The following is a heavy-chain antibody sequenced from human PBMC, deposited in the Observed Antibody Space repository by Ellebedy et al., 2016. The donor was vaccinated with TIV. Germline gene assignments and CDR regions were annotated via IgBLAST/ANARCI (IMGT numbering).Heavy chain of an antibody. Sequence: GGSLRLXXAASGFTFSSYGMHWVRQAPGKGLEWVAVISYDGSNKYYADSVKGRFTISRDNSKNTLYLQMNSLRAEDTAVYYCAKATGYSSGVLDYWGQGTLVTVSS. CDR3: AKATGYSSGVLDY. V-gene: IGHV3-30*18. CDR2: ISYDGSNK. D-gene: IGHD6-19*01. CDR1: GFTFSSYG. J-gene: IGHJ4*02.